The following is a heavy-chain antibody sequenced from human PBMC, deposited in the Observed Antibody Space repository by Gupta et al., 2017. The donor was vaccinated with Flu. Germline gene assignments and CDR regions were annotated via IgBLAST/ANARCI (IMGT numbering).Heavy chain of an antibody. CDR1: GYSINSHY. D-gene: IGHD5-12*01. Sequence: QVHLQESRPGLVKPSETLSLTSTVSGYSINSHYWSWIRQHRGRGREWIGQINYSGKSNYKPSLKNRPTMAVDTSKNQYSLNLKSVSGGDTAIYYCARDSGWVGYNEYFDYWGQGNLVTVSS. V-gene: IGHV4-59*11. CDR2: INYSGKS. CDR3: ARDSGWVGYNEYFDY. J-gene: IGHJ4*02.